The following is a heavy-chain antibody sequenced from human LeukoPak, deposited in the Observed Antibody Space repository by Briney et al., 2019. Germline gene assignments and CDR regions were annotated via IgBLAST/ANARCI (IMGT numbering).Heavy chain of an antibody. Sequence: GGSLRLSCAASGFRFSTYGMIWVRQAPGKGLEWLSYISSSSDSIKYADSVKGRFTSSRDNAKNSLYLQMNSLRAEDTAVYYCAKSRIGFSGQLDHWGQGALITVSS. D-gene: IGHD5-12*01. J-gene: IGHJ4*02. V-gene: IGHV3-48*04. CDR1: GFRFSTYG. CDR3: AKSRIGFSGQLDH. CDR2: ISSSSDSI.